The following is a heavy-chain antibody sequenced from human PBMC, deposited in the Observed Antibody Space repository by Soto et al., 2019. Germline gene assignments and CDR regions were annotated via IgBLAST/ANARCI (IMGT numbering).Heavy chain of an antibody. CDR1: GYSISSGYY. V-gene: IGHV4-38-2*01. J-gene: IGHJ4*02. D-gene: IGHD6-13*01. CDR3: ARNPMAGIAPADRDY. CDR2: IYHSGST. Sequence: SETLSLTCAVSGYSISSGYYWGWIRHPPGKGLELIGSIYHSGSTYYNPSLKRRVTISVDTYKNQFSLKLSSVTAADTAVYYCARNPMAGIAPADRDYWGQGTLVTVSS.